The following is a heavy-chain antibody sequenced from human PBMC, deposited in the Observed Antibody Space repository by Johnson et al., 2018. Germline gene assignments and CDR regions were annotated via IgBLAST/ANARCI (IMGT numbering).Heavy chain of an antibody. Sequence: VQLVQSGGGLAQPGRSLRLSCTASGFTFGDFAMSWFRQAPGKGLECVGFIRSKAYGGTTEYAASVEGRFTISRDDSKSITYLQMNSLTLEDADLYYCTRLRTDYGDSVGYYIDVWGKGTTVTVSS. V-gene: IGHV3-49*03. J-gene: IGHJ6*03. CDR1: GFTFGDFA. CDR3: TRLRTDYGDSVGYYIDV. CDR2: IRSKAYGGTT. D-gene: IGHD4-17*01.